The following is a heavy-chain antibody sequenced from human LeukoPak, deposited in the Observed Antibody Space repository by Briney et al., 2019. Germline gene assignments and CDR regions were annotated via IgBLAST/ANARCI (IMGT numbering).Heavy chain of an antibody. CDR1: GFTFSSYA. CDR2: ISGSGGST. CDR3: AKGSYYDSSGSFYFDY. V-gene: IGHV3-23*01. Sequence: GGSLRLSCAASGFTFSSYAMSWVRQAPGKGLEWVSAISGSGGSTYYADSVKGRFTISRDNSKNTLYLQMNSLRAEDTAAYYCAKGSYYDSSGSFYFDYWGQGTLVTVSS. J-gene: IGHJ4*02. D-gene: IGHD3-22*01.